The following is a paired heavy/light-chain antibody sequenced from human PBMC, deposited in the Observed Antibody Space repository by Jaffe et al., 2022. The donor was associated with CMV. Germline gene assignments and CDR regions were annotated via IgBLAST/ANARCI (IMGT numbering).Light chain of an antibody. CDR2: AAS. Sequence: DIQMTQSPSSVSASVGDRVAITCRASQGISRWIAWYQQKPGKAPKLLIYAASSLQSGVPSRFSGSGFGTDFTFTISSLQPEDFATYYCQQAAGFPFTFGGGTKVEIK. V-gene: IGKV1-12*02. CDR3: QQAAGFPFT. CDR1: QGISRW. J-gene: IGKJ4*01.
Heavy chain of an antibody. D-gene: IGHD2-15*01. V-gene: IGHV3-49*05. CDR2: IKSKTYGATA. J-gene: IGHJ4*02. CDR3: AKELVAVAGTPGFYSFDY. Sequence: EVQLVESGGDLVKPGRSLRLSCTASGFTFGDYAVHWFRQAPGKGLEYLGFIKSKTYGATAEYAASVKGRFTISRDDSKSIAYLQMNSLKTEDTAVYYCAKELVAVAGTPGFYSFDYWGQGTLVTVPS. CDR1: GFTFGDYA.